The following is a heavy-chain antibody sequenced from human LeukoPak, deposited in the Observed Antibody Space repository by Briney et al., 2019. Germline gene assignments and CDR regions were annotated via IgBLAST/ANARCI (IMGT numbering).Heavy chain of an antibody. V-gene: IGHV3-74*01. D-gene: IGHD2-2*01. J-gene: IGHJ3*02. CDR1: GFTFSSYW. CDR3: ARDHHCSSTSCHSDAFNI. CDR2: INSDGSST. Sequence: GGSLRLSCAASGFTFSSYWMHWVRPAPGKGLVWVSRINSDGSSTSYADSVKGRFTISRDNAKNTLYLQMNSLRAEDTAVYYCARDHHCSSTSCHSDAFNIWGQGTMVTVSS.